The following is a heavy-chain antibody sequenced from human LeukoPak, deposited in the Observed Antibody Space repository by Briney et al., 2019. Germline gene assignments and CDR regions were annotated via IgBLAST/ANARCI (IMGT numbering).Heavy chain of an antibody. V-gene: IGHV1-8*01. CDR3: ARSLRRNRRYYFDY. D-gene: IGHD4-17*01. CDR1: GYTFTSYD. CDR2: MNPNSGNT. Sequence: ASVKVSCKASGYTFTSYDINWVRQATGQGLEWMGWMNPNSGNTGYAQKFQGRVTMTRNTSISTAYMELSSLRSEDTAVYYCARSLRRNRRYYFDYWGQGTLVTVSS. J-gene: IGHJ4*02.